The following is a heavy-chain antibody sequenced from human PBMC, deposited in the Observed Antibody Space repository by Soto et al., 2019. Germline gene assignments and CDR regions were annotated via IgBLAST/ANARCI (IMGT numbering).Heavy chain of an antibody. CDR2: ISYDGSNK. Sequence: QPGGSLRLSCAASGFTFSSYGMHWVRQAPGKGLEWVAVISYDGSNKYYADSVKGRFTISRDNSKDTLYLQMNSLRAEDTAVYYCAKDDSSKSIVGAPGWGQGTLVTV. CDR1: GFTFSSYG. D-gene: IGHD1-26*01. J-gene: IGHJ4*02. V-gene: IGHV3-30*18. CDR3: AKDDSSKSIVGAPG.